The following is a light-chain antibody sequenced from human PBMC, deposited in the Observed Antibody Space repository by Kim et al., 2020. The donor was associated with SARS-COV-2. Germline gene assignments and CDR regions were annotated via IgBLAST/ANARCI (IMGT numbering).Light chain of an antibody. Sequence: SVKLTCTLSSVHSSYAIAWHQQQPEKGPRYLMKLNSDGSHSKGDGIPDRFSGSSSGAERYLTISSLQSEDEADYYCQTWGTGIRVFGGGTQLTVL. CDR2: LNSDGSH. CDR1: SVHSSYA. V-gene: IGLV4-69*01. CDR3: QTWGTGIRV. J-gene: IGLJ2*01.